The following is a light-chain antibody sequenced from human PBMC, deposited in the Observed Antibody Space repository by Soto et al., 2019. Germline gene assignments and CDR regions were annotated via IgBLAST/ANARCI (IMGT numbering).Light chain of an antibody. J-gene: IGLJ1*01. Sequence: QSVLTQPPSGSGSFGQSVTISCTGTSSDVGGYNYVSWYQQHPGKAPKLMIYEVSERPSGVPDRFSGSKSGNTASLTVSGLQADDEADYYCSSYSGTNYHYVFGTGTKVTV. CDR2: EVS. CDR3: SSYSGTNYHYV. CDR1: SSDVGGYNY. V-gene: IGLV2-8*01.